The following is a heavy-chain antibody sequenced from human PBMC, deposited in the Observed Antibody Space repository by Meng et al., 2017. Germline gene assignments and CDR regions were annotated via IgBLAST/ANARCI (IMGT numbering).Heavy chain of an antibody. CDR1: GFTFSSYS. D-gene: IGHD2-15*01. Sequence: GESLKISCAASGFTFSSYSMNWVRQAPGKGLEWVSSISSSSSYIYYADSVKGRFTISRDNSKNTLYLQMNSLRAEDTAVYYCAKGVIGVVVAATPVYFDYWGQGTLVTVSS. CDR2: ISSSSSYI. CDR3: AKGVIGVVVAATPVYFDY. V-gene: IGHV3-21*04. J-gene: IGHJ4*02.